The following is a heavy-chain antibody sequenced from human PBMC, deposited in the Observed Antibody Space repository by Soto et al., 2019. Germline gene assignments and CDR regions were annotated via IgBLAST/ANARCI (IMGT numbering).Heavy chain of an antibody. D-gene: IGHD5-18*01. J-gene: IGHJ4*02. CDR2: ISGVGGDT. V-gene: IGHV3-23*01. CDR1: GFSFPTYA. CDR3: AKAGRAWIQLWGYFDY. Sequence: EVQLLESGGGLVRPGGSLRLSCAASGFSFPTYAMSWVRQAPGKGLEWVSTISGVGGDTYYADSVKGRFIIARDNSKNTLYMQMSSLRVEDTALYYCAKAGRAWIQLWGYFDYWGQGTQVTVSS.